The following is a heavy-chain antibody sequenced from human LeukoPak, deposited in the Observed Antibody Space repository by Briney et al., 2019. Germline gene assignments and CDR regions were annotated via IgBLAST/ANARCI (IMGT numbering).Heavy chain of an antibody. V-gene: IGHV4-59*08. CDR1: GGSISSYY. Sequence: SETLSLTCTVSGGSISSYYWSWIRQPPGKGLEWIGYIYCSGSTNYNPSLKSRVTISVDTSKNQFSLKLSSVTAADTAVYYCARHARELSYSSSWYDYWGQGTLVTVSS. D-gene: IGHD6-13*01. CDR3: ARHARELSYSSSWYDY. CDR2: IYCSGST. J-gene: IGHJ4*02.